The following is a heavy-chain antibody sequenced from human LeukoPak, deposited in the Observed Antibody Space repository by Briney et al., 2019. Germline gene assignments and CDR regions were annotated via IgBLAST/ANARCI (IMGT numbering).Heavy chain of an antibody. CDR3: ARDLTTSDN. D-gene: IGHD1/OR15-1a*01. CDR2: INWSGGRT. CDR1: GFTFDDYG. V-gene: IGHV3-20*04. Sequence: GGSLRLPCAASGFTFDDYGMSWVRQAPGKGLEWVSGINWSGGRTGYADSLKGRFTISRDNAKNTLYLQVNSLRDEDTALYYCARDLTTSDNWGQGTLVTVSS. J-gene: IGHJ4*02.